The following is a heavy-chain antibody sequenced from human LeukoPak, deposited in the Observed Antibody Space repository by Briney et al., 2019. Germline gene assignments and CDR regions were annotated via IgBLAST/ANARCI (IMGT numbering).Heavy chain of an antibody. D-gene: IGHD2-2*01. J-gene: IGHJ5*02. CDR1: VYTFTGCY. CDR2: INPNSGGT. CDR3: AKEGVPAAMIGWFDP. V-gene: IGHV1-2*02. Sequence: ASVKVSCKASVYTFTGCYMHWVRQAPGQGLEWMGWINPNSGGTNYAQKFQGRVTMTRDTSISTAYMELSRLRSDDTAVYYCAKEGVPAAMIGWFDPWGQGTLVTVSS.